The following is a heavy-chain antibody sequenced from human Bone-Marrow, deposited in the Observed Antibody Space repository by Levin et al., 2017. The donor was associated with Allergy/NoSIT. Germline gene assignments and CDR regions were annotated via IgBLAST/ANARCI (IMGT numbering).Heavy chain of an antibody. D-gene: IGHD2-15*01. CDR1: GFTFSSYW. J-gene: IGHJ6*02. CDR2: IKQDGSEK. CDR3: ARLGASRGGSCRRREKLYDYYGMDV. Sequence: GESLKISCAASGFTFSSYWMSWVRQAPGKGLEWVANIKQDGSEKYYVDSVKGRFTISRDNAKNSLYLQMNSLRAEDTAVYYCARLGASRGGSCRRREKLYDYYGMDVWGQGTTVTVSS. V-gene: IGHV3-7*01.